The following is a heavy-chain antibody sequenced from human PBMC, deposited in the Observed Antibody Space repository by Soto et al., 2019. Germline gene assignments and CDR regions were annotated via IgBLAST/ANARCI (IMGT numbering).Heavy chain of an antibody. CDR1: GYSFTSYW. CDR2: IYPGDSDT. CDR3: AMSNSNDLYYHFES. Sequence: GESLKISCKVSGYSFTSYWIGWVRQMPGKGLEWMGIIYPGDSDTRYSPSFQGQVTISADKSINNAKGSLLLQMSSLRAEDTAVYFCAMSNSNDLYYHFESWGQGTPVTVSS. V-gene: IGHV5-51*01. J-gene: IGHJ4*02. D-gene: IGHD3-22*01.